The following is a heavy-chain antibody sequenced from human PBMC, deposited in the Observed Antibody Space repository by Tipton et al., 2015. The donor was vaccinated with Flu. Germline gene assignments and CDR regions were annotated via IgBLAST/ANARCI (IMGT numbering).Heavy chain of an antibody. J-gene: IGHJ6*02. CDR1: GYTFTSYY. D-gene: IGHD5-12*01. V-gene: IGHV1-46*01. CDR3: ARDWGPRSFSMRYEYEYYYYGMDV. Sequence: QMQLVQSGAEVKKPGASVKVSCKASGYTFTSYYMHWVRQAPGQGLEWMGIINPSGGSTSYAQKFQGRVTMTRDTSTSTVYMELSSLRSGDTAVYYCARDWGPRSFSMRYEYEYYYYGMDVWGQGTTVTVSS. CDR2: INPSGGST.